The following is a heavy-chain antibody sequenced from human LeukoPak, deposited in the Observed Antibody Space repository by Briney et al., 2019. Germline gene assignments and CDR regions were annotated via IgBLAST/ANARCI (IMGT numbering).Heavy chain of an antibody. CDR2: IYSGGST. CDR1: GFTFRSYW. CDR3: AGHDWFDP. Sequence: PGGSLRLSCAASGFTFRSYWMSCVRQAPGKGLEWVSVIYSGGSTYYPDSVKGRFTISRDNSKNTLYLQMNSLRVEDTAMYYCAGHDWFDPWGQGTLVTVSS. J-gene: IGHJ5*02. V-gene: IGHV3-66*04.